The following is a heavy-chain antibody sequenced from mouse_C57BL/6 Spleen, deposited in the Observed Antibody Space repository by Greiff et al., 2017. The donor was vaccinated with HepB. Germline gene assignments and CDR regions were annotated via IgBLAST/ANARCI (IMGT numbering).Heavy chain of an antibody. J-gene: IGHJ2*01. D-gene: IGHD3-2*02. V-gene: IGHV1-64*01. Sequence: QVQLQQPGAELVKPGASVKLSCKASGYTFTSYWMHWVKQRPGQVLEWIGMIHPNSGSTNYNEKFKSKATLTVDKSSSTAYMQLSSLTSEDSAVYYCAREDSSGYVYWGQGTTLTVSS. CDR3: AREDSSGYVY. CDR2: IHPNSGST. CDR1: GYTFTSYW.